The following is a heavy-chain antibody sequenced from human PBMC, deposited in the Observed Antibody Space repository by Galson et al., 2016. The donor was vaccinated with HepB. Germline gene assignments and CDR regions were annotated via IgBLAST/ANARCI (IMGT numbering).Heavy chain of an antibody. CDR2: INGGNGNT. V-gene: IGHV1-3*01. CDR3: ARDLRLQQWFRGAMDG. D-gene: IGHD5-18*01. Sequence: SVKVSCKASGYSFTGNAIHWVRQAPGQRLEWMGWINGGNGNTQYSQKFQGRVTITRDTSANTTYMELSTLRSEDTAVYYCARDLRLQQWFRGAMDGWGQGTTVTFSS. CDR1: GYSFTGNA. J-gene: IGHJ6*02.